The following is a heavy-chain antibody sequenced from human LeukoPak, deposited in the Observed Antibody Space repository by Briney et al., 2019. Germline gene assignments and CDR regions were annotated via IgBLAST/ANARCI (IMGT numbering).Heavy chain of an antibody. CDR2: VSGSGSTI. V-gene: IGHV3-23*01. CDR1: RFPFAAYA. D-gene: IGHD3-22*01. J-gene: IGHJ4*02. CDR3: AKSDCYDSSGHPSSFEY. Sequence: PGGSLRLSCAASRFPFAAYAMSWVRQAPGKGLEWVSAVSGSGSTIYYADSVKGRFTISRDNSKRTLHLQMNSLRAVATAEYDGAKSDCYDSSGHPSSFEYWGQGTLVTVSS.